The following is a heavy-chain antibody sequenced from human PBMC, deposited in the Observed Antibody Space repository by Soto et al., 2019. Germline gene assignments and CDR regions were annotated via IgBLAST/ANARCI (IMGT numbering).Heavy chain of an antibody. D-gene: IGHD3-9*01. J-gene: IGHJ4*02. Sequence: QVQLVQSGAEVKKPGASVKVSCKASGYTFSSYYIHWVRQAPGQGLEWIGIIHPNGGSTNYAQNFKGRVTVTRDTSTAIVYMDLSARTSDDAARYYCAIGLGLGDWWGQGTLVTVSS. V-gene: IGHV1-46*01. CDR1: GYTFSSYY. CDR3: AIGLGLGDW. CDR2: IHPNGGST.